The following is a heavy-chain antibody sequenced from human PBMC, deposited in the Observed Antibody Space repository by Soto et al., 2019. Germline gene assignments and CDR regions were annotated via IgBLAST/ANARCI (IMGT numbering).Heavy chain of an antibody. Sequence: GSLRLSCAASGFTFSTYSMNWVRQAPGKGLEWVSSISGSGNYTHYADFLRGRFTISRDNAKTSLYLQMNSLRAEDTAVYYCAREGINNYNEYYFDSWGQGTVVTVSS. D-gene: IGHD4-4*01. V-gene: IGHV3-21*01. CDR3: AREGINNYNEYYFDS. CDR2: ISGSGNYT. J-gene: IGHJ4*02. CDR1: GFTFSTYS.